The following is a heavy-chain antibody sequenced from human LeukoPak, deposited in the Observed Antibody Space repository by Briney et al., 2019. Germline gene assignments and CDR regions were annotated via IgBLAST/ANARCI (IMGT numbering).Heavy chain of an antibody. CDR2: IYTSGST. J-gene: IGHJ5*02. CDR3: GRGRYSSGWYGDWFEP. V-gene: IGHV4-4*07. Sequence: SETLSLTCTVSGGSISSYYWSWIRQPAGKGLEWIGRIYTSGSTNYNPSLKSRVTMSVDTSKNQFSLKLSSVTAAATAVYYCGRGRYSSGWYGDWFEPWGQGTMVTVHS. CDR1: GGSISSYY. D-gene: IGHD6-19*01.